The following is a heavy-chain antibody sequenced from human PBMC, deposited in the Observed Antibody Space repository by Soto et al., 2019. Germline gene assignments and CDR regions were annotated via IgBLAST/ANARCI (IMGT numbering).Heavy chain of an antibody. D-gene: IGHD3-3*01. CDR2: IYYSGSP. CDR3: ARDHQALFLQSEDG. CDR1: N. V-gene: IGHV4-30-4*01. J-gene: IGHJ6*01. Sequence: NWSWIRQPPGKGLAWIGYIYYSGSPYYNQSHKSRVNILVDTSKNQFSRKLSSVTAADTAVYYWARDHQALFLQSEDG.